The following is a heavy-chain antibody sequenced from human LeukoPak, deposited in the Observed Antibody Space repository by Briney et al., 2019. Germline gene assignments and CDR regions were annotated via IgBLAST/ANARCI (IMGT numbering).Heavy chain of an antibody. CDR3: ARDGAEVGAALVAFDI. CDR1: GGSISSSSYY. Sequence: SETLSLTCTVSGGSISSSSYYWGWIRQPPGKGLEWIGSINYSGSTYYNPSLKSRVTISVDRSKNQFSLKLSSVTAADTAVYYCARDGAEVGAALVAFDIWGQGTMVTVSS. CDR2: INYSGST. J-gene: IGHJ3*02. D-gene: IGHD1-26*01. V-gene: IGHV4-39*07.